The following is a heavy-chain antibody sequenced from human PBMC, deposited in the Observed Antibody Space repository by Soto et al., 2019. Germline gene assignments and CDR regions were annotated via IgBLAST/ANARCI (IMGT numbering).Heavy chain of an antibody. CDR2: IDPSDSYT. Sequence: PGESLKISCKGSGYSFTSYWISWVRQMPGKGLEWMGRIDPSDSYTNYSPSFQGHVTISADKSISTAYLQWSSLKAPDTAMYYCVLLVTLTKSPVVQVRGQALTVTV. CDR1: GYSFTSYW. CDR3: VLLVTLTKSPVVQV. D-gene: IGHD4-4*01. J-gene: IGHJ6*02. V-gene: IGHV5-10-1*01.